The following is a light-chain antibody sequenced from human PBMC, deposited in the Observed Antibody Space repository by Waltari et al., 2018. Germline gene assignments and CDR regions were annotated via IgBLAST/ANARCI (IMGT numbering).Light chain of an antibody. V-gene: IGLV1-51*01. CDR1: ASNIGNNF. CDR3: GTWDNSLSGWV. CDR2: ETN. J-gene: IGLJ3*02. Sequence: QSVLTQPPSESAAPGQKVTISCSGAASNIGNNFVSWYQQFPGASSKLFSFETNDPPAGIPDLCSGSKSGTSATLGITGLQTGDEADYYCGTWDNSLSGWVFGTGTKLTVL.